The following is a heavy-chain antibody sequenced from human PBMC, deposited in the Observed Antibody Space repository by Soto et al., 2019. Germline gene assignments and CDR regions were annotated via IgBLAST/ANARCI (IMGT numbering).Heavy chain of an antibody. CDR3: AHTRGNSCDFDS. CDR1: GFSLSTSGVG. Sequence: QITLKESGPMLVKPTQTLTLTCTFSGFSLSTSGVGVGWIRQPPGKALEWLAIIFWDDEKPYNTSLKSMLTNTNDSSKNQVVLKMTNMDPVDYARYYCAHTRGNSCDFDSWGQGTLVTVSS. J-gene: IGHJ4*02. D-gene: IGHD6-13*01. CDR2: IFWDDEK. V-gene: IGHV2-5*02.